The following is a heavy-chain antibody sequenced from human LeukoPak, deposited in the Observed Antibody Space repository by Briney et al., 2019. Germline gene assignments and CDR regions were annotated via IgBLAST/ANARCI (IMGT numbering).Heavy chain of an antibody. D-gene: IGHD1/OR15-1a*01. Sequence: GGSLRLSCAASGFTFRSYAMSWVRQAPGKGLEWVSAISGSGGSTYYADSVKGRFTISRDNSKNTLYLQMNSLRTEDTAVYYCGRIAINANNGMDVWGQGTTVTVSS. CDR3: GRIAINANNGMDV. V-gene: IGHV3-23*01. J-gene: IGHJ6*02. CDR1: GFTFRSYA. CDR2: ISGSGGST.